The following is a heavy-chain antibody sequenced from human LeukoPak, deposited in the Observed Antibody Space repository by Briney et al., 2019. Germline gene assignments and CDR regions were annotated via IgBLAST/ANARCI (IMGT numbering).Heavy chain of an antibody. V-gene: IGHV3-30-3*01. CDR2: ISYDGSNK. Sequence: GRSLRLSCAASGFTFSSYAMHWVRQAPGKGLEWVAVISYDGSNKYYPDSVKGRFTISRDNSKNTLYLQMNSLRAEDTAVYYCARGQIGYWGQGTLVTVSS. CDR3: ARGQIGY. J-gene: IGHJ4*02. CDR1: GFTFSSYA.